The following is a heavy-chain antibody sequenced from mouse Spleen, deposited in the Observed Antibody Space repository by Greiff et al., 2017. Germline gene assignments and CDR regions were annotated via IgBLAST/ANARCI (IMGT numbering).Heavy chain of an antibody. CDR2: INPSSGYT. CDR3: ARAPNWDSHYWYFDV. V-gene: IGHV1-4*01. Sequence: QVQLQQSGAELARPGASVKMSCKASGYTFTSYTMHWVKQRPGQGLEWIGYINPSSGYTKYNQKFNDKATLTADKSSSTAYMQLSSLTSEDSAVYYCARAPNWDSHYWYFDVWGAGTTVTVSS. D-gene: IGHD4-1*01. CDR1: GYTFTSYT. J-gene: IGHJ1*01.